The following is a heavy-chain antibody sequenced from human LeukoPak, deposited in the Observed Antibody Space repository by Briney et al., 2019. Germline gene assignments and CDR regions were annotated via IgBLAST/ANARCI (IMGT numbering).Heavy chain of an antibody. CDR2: IIPIFGTA. D-gene: IGHD3-3*01. Sequence: SVKVSCKASGGNFSSYAISWVRQAPGQGLEWMGRIIPIFGTANYAQKFQGRVTITTDESTSTAYMELSSLRSEDTAVYYCARHDFWSGYPNDYWGQGTLVTVSS. CDR3: ARHDFWSGYPNDY. J-gene: IGHJ4*02. CDR1: GGNFSSYA. V-gene: IGHV1-69*05.